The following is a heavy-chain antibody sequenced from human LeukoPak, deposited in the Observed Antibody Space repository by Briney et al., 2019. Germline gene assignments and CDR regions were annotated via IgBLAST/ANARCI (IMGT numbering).Heavy chain of an antibody. Sequence: ASVKVSCKASEGTFSSYAISWVRQAPGQGLEWMGGVMPIFGTAHYAQKFQGRVTIITDESTSTGYMELSSLRSEDTAVYYCASGAHDSSGSLGDWGQGTLVTVSA. V-gene: IGHV1-69*05. J-gene: IGHJ4*02. CDR2: VMPIFGTA. D-gene: IGHD3-22*01. CDR3: ASGAHDSSGSLGD. CDR1: EGTFSSYA.